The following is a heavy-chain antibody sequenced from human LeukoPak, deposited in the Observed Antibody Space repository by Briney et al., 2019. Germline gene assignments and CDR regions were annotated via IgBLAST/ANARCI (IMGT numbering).Heavy chain of an antibody. Sequence: GGSLRLSCAASGFTFSTYWMHWVRQAPGKGLVWVSRINSDGSSTDYAESVKGRFTISRDSAENTLYLQMNSLRAEDTAMYYCARFTETSGSYWASPKQFFDYWGQGTLVTVSS. CDR2: INSDGSST. V-gene: IGHV3-74*01. D-gene: IGHD3-22*01. CDR3: ARFTETSGSYWASPKQFFDY. J-gene: IGHJ4*02. CDR1: GFTFSTYW.